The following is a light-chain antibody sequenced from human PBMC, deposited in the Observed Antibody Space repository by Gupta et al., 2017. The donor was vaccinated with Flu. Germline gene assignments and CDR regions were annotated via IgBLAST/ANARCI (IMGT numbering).Light chain of an antibody. CDR2: QVS. V-gene: IGKV2-30*01. CDR1: QSLVYSDGNTY. CDR3: MQGSRWPWA. Sequence: VITPSHLSLPVTLGQPASISCRSSQSLVYSDGNTYLHWFQQRPGQSPRRLIYQVSHRESGVPDRFSGSGSGTDFILKISRVEAEDVGVYYCMQGSRWPWAFGQGTKVEIK. J-gene: IGKJ1*01.